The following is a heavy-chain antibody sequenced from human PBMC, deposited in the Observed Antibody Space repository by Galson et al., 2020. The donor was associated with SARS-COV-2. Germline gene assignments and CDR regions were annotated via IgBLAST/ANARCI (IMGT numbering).Heavy chain of an antibody. D-gene: IGHD2-21*02. CDR3: ARHIVVVTGTGFDP. J-gene: IGHJ5*02. CDR1: GGSFSGYY. V-gene: IGHV4-34*01. CDR2: INHSGST. Sequence: SETLSLTCAVYGGSFSGYYWSWIRQPPGKGLEWIGEINHSGSTNYNPSLKSRVTISVDTSKNQFSLKLSSVTAADTAVYYCARHIVVVTGTGFDPWGQGTLVTVSS.